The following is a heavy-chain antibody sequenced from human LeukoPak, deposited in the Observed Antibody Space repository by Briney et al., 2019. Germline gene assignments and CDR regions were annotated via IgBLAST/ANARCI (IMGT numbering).Heavy chain of an antibody. CDR3: ARDPGGSFDY. Sequence: GGSLRLSCAASGFTFSNYAMSWVRQAPGKGLEWVSTISGDPGRTNYADSVKGRFTISRDNSNNALFLQMNSLRVEDTAIYYCARDPGGSFDYWGQGTLVTVFS. CDR2: ISGDPGRT. CDR1: GFTFSNYA. J-gene: IGHJ4*02. V-gene: IGHV3-23*01. D-gene: IGHD1-26*01.